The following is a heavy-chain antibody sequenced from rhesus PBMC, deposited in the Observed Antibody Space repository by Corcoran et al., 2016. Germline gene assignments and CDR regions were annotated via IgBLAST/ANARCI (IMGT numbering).Heavy chain of an antibody. V-gene: IGHV4-147*01. Sequence: QVQLQESGPGVVKHSEPLSLTCAVAGGSISRYWWGWILQPHGKGLEWIGKIYGRSGITSYNPSLKSRVTISIDTSKNQFSLKLSSVTAADTAVYYCAKALSIAEAAFDFWGQGLRVTVSS. CDR2: IYGRSGIT. CDR3: AKALSIAEAAFDF. CDR1: GGSISRYW. J-gene: IGHJ3*01. D-gene: IGHD6-31*01.